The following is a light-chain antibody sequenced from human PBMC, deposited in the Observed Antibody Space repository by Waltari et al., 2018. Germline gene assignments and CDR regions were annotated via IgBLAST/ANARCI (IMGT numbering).Light chain of an antibody. CDR1: QNIHDN. Sequence: EVLMTQSPATLSVSPGERFTLSCRARQNIHDNLAGYQQQPGQAPTLLIYGASTRAADSAARFRGSASGTEFTLTLSSRHSEDLAIYYCQQYNKWPPLAFGGGTKVEIK. J-gene: IGKJ4*01. CDR3: QQYNKWPPLA. CDR2: GAS. V-gene: IGKV3-15*01.